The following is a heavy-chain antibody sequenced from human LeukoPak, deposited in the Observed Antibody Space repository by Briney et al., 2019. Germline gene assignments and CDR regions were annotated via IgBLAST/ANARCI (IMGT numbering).Heavy chain of an antibody. CDR1: RFTFSNYW. D-gene: IGHD2-15*01. CDR2: ISSSSSYI. Sequence: GGSLRLSCAASRFTFSNYWMHWVRQAPGKGLEWVSSISSSSSYIYYADSVKGRFTISRDNAKNSLYLQMNSLRAEDTAVYYCARDPDLYCSGGSCHGWFDPWGQGTLVTVSS. V-gene: IGHV3-21*01. CDR3: ARDPDLYCSGGSCHGWFDP. J-gene: IGHJ5*02.